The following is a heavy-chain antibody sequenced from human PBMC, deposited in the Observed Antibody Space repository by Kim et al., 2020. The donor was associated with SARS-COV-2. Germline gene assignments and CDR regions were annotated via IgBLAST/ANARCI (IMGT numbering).Heavy chain of an antibody. D-gene: IGHD3-10*01. J-gene: IGHJ6*02. V-gene: IGHV3-33*01. CDR3: ARTLVLSGYYGMDV. Sequence: YADSAKGRFTISRDNSKNTLYLQMNSLGAEDTAVYYCARTLVLSGYYGMDVWGQGTTVTVSS.